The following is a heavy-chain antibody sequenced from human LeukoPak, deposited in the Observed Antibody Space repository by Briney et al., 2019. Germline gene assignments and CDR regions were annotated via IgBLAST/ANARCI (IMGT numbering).Heavy chain of an antibody. D-gene: IGHD3-22*01. V-gene: IGHV1-2*02. CDR3: ARELYYDSSGYYFDY. CDR1: GYTFTVYF. Sequence: VASVKVSCKASGYTFTVYFMHWVRQAPGQGLEWMGWINPNSGGTDYAQKFQGRVTMTRDTSISTAYMELSRLRSDDTAVYYCARELYYDSSGYYFDYWGQGTLVTVSS. CDR2: INPNSGGT. J-gene: IGHJ4*02.